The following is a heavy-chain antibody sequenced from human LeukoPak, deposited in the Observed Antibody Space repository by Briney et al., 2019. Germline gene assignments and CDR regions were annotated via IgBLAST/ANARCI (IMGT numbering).Heavy chain of an antibody. Sequence: ETLSLTCAVYGGSFSGYYWSWIRQPPGKGLEWIGEINHSGSTNYNPSLKSRVTISVDTSKNQFSLKLSSVTAADTAVYYCARARIRGTWFDPWGQGTLVTVSS. CDR3: ARARIRGTWFDP. D-gene: IGHD3-10*01. CDR2: INHSGST. J-gene: IGHJ5*02. V-gene: IGHV4-34*01. CDR1: GGSFSGYY.